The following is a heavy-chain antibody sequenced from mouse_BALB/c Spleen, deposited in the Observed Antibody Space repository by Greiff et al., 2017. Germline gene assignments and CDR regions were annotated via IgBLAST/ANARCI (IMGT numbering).Heavy chain of an antibody. Sequence: QVQLQQSGAELMKPGASVKISCKATGYTFSSYWIEWVKQRPGHGLEWIGEILPGSGSTNYNEKFKGKATFTADTSSNTAYMQLSSLTSEDSAVYYCARDYYGSSPAWFAYWGQGTLVTVSA. J-gene: IGHJ3*01. CDR1: GYTFSSYW. V-gene: IGHV1-9*01. CDR2: ILPGSGST. CDR3: ARDYYGSSPAWFAY. D-gene: IGHD1-1*01.